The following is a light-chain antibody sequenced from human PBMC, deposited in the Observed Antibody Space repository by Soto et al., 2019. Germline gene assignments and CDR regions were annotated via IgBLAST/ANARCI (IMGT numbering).Light chain of an antibody. J-gene: IGKJ4*01. Sequence: DIQMTQSPSSLSASVGDRVTITCRASQGISNRLAWYQQAPGKAPKLLIYDGSTFQLGVPSRFSGSASVTDFTLTISSLQPEDVATYYCQDYSSAPLTFGGGTKVESK. CDR3: QDYSSAPLT. CDR1: QGISNR. CDR2: DGS. V-gene: IGKV1-27*01.